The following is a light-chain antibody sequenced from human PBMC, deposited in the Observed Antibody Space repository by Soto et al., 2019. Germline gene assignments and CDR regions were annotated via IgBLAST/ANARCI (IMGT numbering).Light chain of an antibody. CDR3: SSYTRSSTLV. CDR1: SSDIGSYNY. J-gene: IGLJ2*01. CDR2: EVS. V-gene: IGLV2-14*01. Sequence: QSALTQPASVSGSPGQSITISCTGASSDIGSYNYVSWYQQHPGKAPKLMIYEVSNRPSGVSNRFSGSKSGNTASLTISGLQPEDEADYYCSSYTRSSTLVFGGGTKLTVL.